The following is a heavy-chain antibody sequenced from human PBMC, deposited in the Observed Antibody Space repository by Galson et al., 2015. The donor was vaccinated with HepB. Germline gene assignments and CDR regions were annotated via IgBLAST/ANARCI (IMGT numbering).Heavy chain of an antibody. D-gene: IGHD3-10*01. V-gene: IGHV1-3*01. CDR2: INAGNGNT. J-gene: IGHJ5*02. Sequence: SVKVSCKASGYTFTSYAMHWVRQAPGQRLEWMGWINAGNGNTKYSQKFQGRVTITRDTSASTAYMELSSLRSEDTAVYYCARDRVPTALWFGELSAPNWFDPWGQGTLVTVSS. CDR1: GYTFTSYA. CDR3: ARDRVPTALWFGELSAPNWFDP.